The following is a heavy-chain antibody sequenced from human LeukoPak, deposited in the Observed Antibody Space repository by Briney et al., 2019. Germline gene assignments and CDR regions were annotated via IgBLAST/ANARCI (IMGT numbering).Heavy chain of an antibody. CDR1: GYTFTGYY. J-gene: IGHJ4*02. Sequence: ASVKVSCKASGYTFTGYYMHWVRQAAGQGLEWMGWINPNSGGTNYAQKFQGRVTMTRDTSISTAYMELSRLRSDDTAVYYCARGAQWYNWNYDPVGYWGQGTLVTVSS. V-gene: IGHV1-2*02. CDR2: INPNSGGT. D-gene: IGHD1-7*01. CDR3: ARGAQWYNWNYDPVGY.